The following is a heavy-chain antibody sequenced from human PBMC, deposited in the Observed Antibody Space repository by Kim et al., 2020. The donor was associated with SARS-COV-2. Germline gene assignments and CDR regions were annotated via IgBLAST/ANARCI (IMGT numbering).Heavy chain of an antibody. CDR3: AGSGDGTYPQGAYYYGLDV. J-gene: IGHJ6*02. Sequence: GGSLRLSCAASGFRFDDYALHWVRQPPGKGLEWVSGISWNGDNRGYADSVMGRFTISRDNAKNSLYLQMNELRPDDTALYYCAGSGDGTYPQGAYYYGLDVWGQGTTVTVSS. CDR1: GFRFDDYA. CDR2: ISWNGDNR. D-gene: IGHD3-16*02. V-gene: IGHV3-9*01.